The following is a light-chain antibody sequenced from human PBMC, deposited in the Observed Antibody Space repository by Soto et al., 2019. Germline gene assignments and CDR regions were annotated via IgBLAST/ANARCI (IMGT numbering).Light chain of an antibody. J-gene: IGKJ1*01. V-gene: IGKV1-33*01. CDR2: DAS. Sequence: DIQMTQSPSSLSASVGDRVTITCQASQDISNYLNWYQQKPGKAPKLLIYDASNLETGVPSRFSGSESGTDFTFTISSLQPDDFATYYCQHYNSYSEAFGQGTKVDI. CDR3: QHYNSYSEA. CDR1: QDISNY.